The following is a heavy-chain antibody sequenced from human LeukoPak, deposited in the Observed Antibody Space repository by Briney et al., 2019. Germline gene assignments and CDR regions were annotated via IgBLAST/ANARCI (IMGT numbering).Heavy chain of an antibody. CDR1: GFTFDDYA. Sequence: GGSLRLSCAASGFTFDDYAMHWVRQAPGKGLEWVSGISWNSGSIGYADSVKGRFTISRDNAKNSLYLQMNSLRADDTAVYYCARAFLPVAGERHYYYYMDVWGKGTTVTVSS. CDR2: ISWNSGSI. V-gene: IGHV3-9*01. CDR3: ARAFLPVAGERHYYYYMDV. D-gene: IGHD6-19*01. J-gene: IGHJ6*03.